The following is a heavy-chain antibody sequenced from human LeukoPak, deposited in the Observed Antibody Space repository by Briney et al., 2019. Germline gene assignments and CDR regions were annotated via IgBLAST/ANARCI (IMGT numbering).Heavy chain of an antibody. CDR3: ARVRYYDSSGYYSGYFDY. Sequence: SETLSLTCTVSGYSISSGYYWGWIRQPPGKGLEWIGSIYHSGSTYYSPSLKSRVTISVDTSKNQFSLKLSSVTAADTAVYYCARVRYYDSSGYYSGYFDYWGQGTLVTVSS. J-gene: IGHJ4*02. CDR2: IYHSGST. V-gene: IGHV4-38-2*02. CDR1: GYSISSGYY. D-gene: IGHD3-22*01.